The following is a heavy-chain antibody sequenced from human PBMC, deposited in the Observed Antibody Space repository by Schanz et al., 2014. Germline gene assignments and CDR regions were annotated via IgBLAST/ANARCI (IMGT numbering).Heavy chain of an antibody. D-gene: IGHD3-10*01. CDR1: GFTFSSYA. J-gene: IGHJ5*01. CDR3: ARWLLIREVMLDS. V-gene: IGHV3-23*01. Sequence: EVQLLESGGGLVEPGGSLRLSCAASGFTFSSYAMSWVRQAPGKGLEWVSAISGSGGSTYYADSVKGRFTISRDNSKTTLYLQMSSLRAEDTAMYYCARWLLIREVMLDSWGQGTLVTVSS. CDR2: ISGSGGST.